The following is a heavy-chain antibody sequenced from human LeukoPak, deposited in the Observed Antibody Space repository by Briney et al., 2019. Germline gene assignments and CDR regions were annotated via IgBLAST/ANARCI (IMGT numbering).Heavy chain of an antibody. CDR3: ARDPSGSWQWFDY. J-gene: IGHJ4*02. CDR2: INPNGGST. D-gene: IGHD1-26*01. Sequence: ASVKVSCKASGCTFTSYYMHWVRQAPGQGLEWMGVINPNGGSTTYAQKFQGRVTMTRDRSTTTVYMELSSLRSEDTAVYYCARDPSGSWQWFDYWGQGTLVTVSS. CDR1: GCTFTSYY. V-gene: IGHV1-46*01.